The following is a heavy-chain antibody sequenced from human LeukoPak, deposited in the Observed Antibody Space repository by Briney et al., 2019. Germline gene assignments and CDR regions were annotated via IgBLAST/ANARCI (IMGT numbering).Heavy chain of an antibody. D-gene: IGHD6-13*01. V-gene: IGHV3-23*01. CDR3: AKSGLAASGRNIWFDP. CDR1: GFTFTNYA. J-gene: IGHJ5*02. Sequence: GGSLRLSCAASGFTFTNYAMSWVRQAPGKGLEWVSSISDRAGSTYYAASVKGRFAISRDNSKNILSLQMNSLRAEDTAVYYCAKSGLAASGRNIWFDPWGQGTLVTVSS. CDR2: ISDRAGST.